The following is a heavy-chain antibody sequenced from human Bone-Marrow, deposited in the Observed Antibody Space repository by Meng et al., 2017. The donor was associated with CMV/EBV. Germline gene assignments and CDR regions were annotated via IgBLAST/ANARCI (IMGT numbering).Heavy chain of an antibody. J-gene: IGHJ6*02. CDR1: GYTFTSYG. V-gene: IGHV1-18*01. Sequence: VKVSCKASGYTFTSYGISWVRQAPGQGLEWMGWISAYNGNTNYAQKLQGRVTMTTDTSTSTAYMELRSLRSDDTAVYYCARDSPRSGWYYYYYGMDVWGQGTTVTVSS. D-gene: IGHD6-19*01. CDR2: ISAYNGNT. CDR3: ARDSPRSGWYYYYYGMDV.